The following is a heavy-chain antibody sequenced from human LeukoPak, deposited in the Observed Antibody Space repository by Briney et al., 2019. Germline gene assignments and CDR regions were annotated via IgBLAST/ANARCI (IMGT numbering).Heavy chain of an antibody. CDR2: IYYSGST. Sequence: SQTLSLTCIVSGGSISSGDYYWSWIRQPPGTGLEWIGYIYYSGSTYYNPSLKSRITMSVDTSKNQFSLKLSSVTAADTAVYYCASGRMDWFDPWGQGTLVTVSS. D-gene: IGHD1-14*01. CDR1: GGSISSGDYY. V-gene: IGHV4-30-4*01. CDR3: ASGRMDWFDP. J-gene: IGHJ5*02.